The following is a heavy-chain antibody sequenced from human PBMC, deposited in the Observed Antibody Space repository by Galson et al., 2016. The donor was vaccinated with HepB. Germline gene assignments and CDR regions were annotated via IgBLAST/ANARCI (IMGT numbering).Heavy chain of an antibody. J-gene: IGHJ6*02. D-gene: IGHD3-3*01. CDR1: GYVFTTYG. CDR2: INANNGDT. CDR3: ARVLTEVDFWSGYYGVPLTFFGMDV. V-gene: IGHV1-18*04. Sequence: SVKVSCKASGYVFTTYGFGWVRQAPGQGLEWMGWINANNGDTNYAQSLQGRVTMTTDTSTDTTYMELRSLRSDDTAVYFCARVLTEVDFWSGYYGVPLTFFGMDVWGQGTTVTVSS.